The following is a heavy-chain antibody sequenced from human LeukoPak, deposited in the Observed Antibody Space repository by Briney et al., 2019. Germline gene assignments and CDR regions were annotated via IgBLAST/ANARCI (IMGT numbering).Heavy chain of an antibody. Sequence: ASVKVSCKASGYTFTSYDINWVRQATGQGLEWMGWMNPNSGNTGYAQKFQGRVTMTRNTSISTAYMELSSLRSEDTAVYYCGRGNYYDSSGYYYHPFDYWGQGTLVTVSS. CDR3: GRGNYYDSSGYYYHPFDY. J-gene: IGHJ4*02. CDR1: GYTFTSYD. D-gene: IGHD3-22*01. V-gene: IGHV1-8*01. CDR2: MNPNSGNT.